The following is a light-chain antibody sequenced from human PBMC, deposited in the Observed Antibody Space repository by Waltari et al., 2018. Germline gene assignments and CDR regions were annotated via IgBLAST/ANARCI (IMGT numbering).Light chain of an antibody. V-gene: IGLV4-69*02. CDR2: LNSDGSY. Sequence: QVSLTQSPSASASLGASVKLTCALNRAHSHFAIARHPRQPEKGPRFLITLNSDGSYIRGDGIPDRFSGSSSGAERYLIISSLQFEDEADYYCQTWGTGIFWTFGGGTKLTVL. J-gene: IGLJ2*01. CDR1: RAHSHFA. CDR3: QTWGTGIFWT.